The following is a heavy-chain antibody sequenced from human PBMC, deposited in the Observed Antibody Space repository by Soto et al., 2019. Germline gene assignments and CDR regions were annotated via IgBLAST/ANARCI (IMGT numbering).Heavy chain of an antibody. D-gene: IGHD3-10*01. CDR3: ARHYYMFVLSDAFDI. V-gene: IGHV4-39*01. Sequence: SETLSLTCTVSGGSISSSSYYWGWIRQPPGKGLEWIGSIYYSGSTYYNPSFKSRVTISVDTSKNQFSLKLRSVTAADTAVYYCARHYYMFVLSDAFDIWGQGTMVS. CDR1: GGSISSSSYY. J-gene: IGHJ3*02. CDR2: IYYSGST.